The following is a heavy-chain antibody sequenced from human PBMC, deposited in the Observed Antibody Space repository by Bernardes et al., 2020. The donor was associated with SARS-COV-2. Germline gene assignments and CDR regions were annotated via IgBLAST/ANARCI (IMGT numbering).Heavy chain of an antibody. V-gene: IGHV4-59*01. D-gene: IGHD5-18*01. CDR2: VQDSGSS. CDR3: AREQYSRSPHFDY. CDR1: GGSISSYF. J-gene: IGHJ4*02. Sequence: SETLSLTRSVSGGSISSYFWSWIRQPPGKGLEWIGYVQDSGSSNHNPSLKSRVTIAVDTSKNQFSLSLTSVTAADTAVYYCAREQYSRSPHFDYWGQGILVTVSS.